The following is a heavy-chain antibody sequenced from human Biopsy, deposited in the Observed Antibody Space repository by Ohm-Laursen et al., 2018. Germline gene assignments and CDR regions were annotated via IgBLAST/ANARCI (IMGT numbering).Heavy chain of an antibody. J-gene: IGHJ4*02. V-gene: IGHV1-69*13. CDR2: IIPIFGTA. Sequence: SVKVSCKVSGGTFNGYGINWVRQAPGQGLEWMGGIIPIFGTANYAQKFQGRVTITADQSTSTAYMELSSLRSDDTAVYYCARDALGGGSYRFFYWGQGSLVTVSS. D-gene: IGHD1-26*01. CDR3: ARDALGGGSYRFFY. CDR1: GGTFNGYG.